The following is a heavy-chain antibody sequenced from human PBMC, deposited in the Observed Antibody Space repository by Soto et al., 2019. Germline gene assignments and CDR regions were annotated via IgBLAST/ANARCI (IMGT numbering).Heavy chain of an antibody. CDR3: ASTEDFFDY. J-gene: IGHJ4*02. CDR1: GVSLTSGTYY. CDR2: IFYSGST. Sequence: QVQLQESGPGLVKPSQTLSLTCSVSGVSLTSGTYYWSWIRQHPGKGLEWIGYIFYSGSTDYNPSLKRRVNISVDTSKNQFSLKLCSVTAADTSVYYCASTEDFFDYWGQGTLVTVSS. V-gene: IGHV4-31*03.